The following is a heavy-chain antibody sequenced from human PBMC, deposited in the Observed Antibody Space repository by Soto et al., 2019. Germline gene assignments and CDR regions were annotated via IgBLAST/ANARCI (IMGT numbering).Heavy chain of an antibody. CDR2: ISYSGST. CDR1: GGSIISAS. Sequence: QVQLQESGPGLVKPSETLSLICTVSGGSIISASWSWIRQPPGKGLEWIGHISYSGSTNYNSSLKSRVTISIDTSRNQFSLTLSSVTAADTAVYYCARVRDCTSTRCYEGKWFDPWGQGTLVTVSS. V-gene: IGHV4-59*01. D-gene: IGHD2-2*01. J-gene: IGHJ5*02. CDR3: ARVRDCTSTRCYEGKWFDP.